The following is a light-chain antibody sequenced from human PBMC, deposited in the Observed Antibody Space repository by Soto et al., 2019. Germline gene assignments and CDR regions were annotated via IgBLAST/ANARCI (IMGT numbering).Light chain of an antibody. J-gene: IGKJ1*01. Sequence: EIVLTQSPGTLSLSPGERATLSCRASQSVSSSYLAWYQQKPGQAPRLLIYGASSRATGIPDRFSGSGSGTDFALTISRLEPEDFAVYYCQQYGNSPLTFGQGPKVEIK. CDR1: QSVSSSY. CDR3: QQYGNSPLT. CDR2: GAS. V-gene: IGKV3-20*01.